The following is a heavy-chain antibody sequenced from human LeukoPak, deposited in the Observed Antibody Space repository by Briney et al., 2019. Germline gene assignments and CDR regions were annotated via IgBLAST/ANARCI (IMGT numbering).Heavy chain of an antibody. J-gene: IGHJ4*02. Sequence: GGSLRPSCAASGFTFSSYAISWVRQVPEKGLGWVSVTSGSSGITYYADSVKGPVTISRDNSKNTLYLQMNRQMAKHTSVFYCAKSYCRCVSCYGHLDDWGQGTLVTVSS. V-gene: IGHV3-23*01. D-gene: IGHD2-2*01. CDR1: GFTFSSYA. CDR3: AKSYCRCVSCYGHLDD. CDR2: TSGSSGIT.